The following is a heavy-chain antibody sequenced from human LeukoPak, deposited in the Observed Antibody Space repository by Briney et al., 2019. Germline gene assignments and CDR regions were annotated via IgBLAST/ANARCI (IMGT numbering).Heavy chain of an antibody. CDR1: GGSISSYY. CDR2: IYHTGYT. Sequence: SKTLSLTCTVSGGSISSYYWSWIRQPPGKGLEWIGTIYHTGYTYYNPSVKSRVTISIDTSKNQFSLKLSSVTAADTAVYYCARSGGSGSLNWFDPWGQGTLVTVSS. J-gene: IGHJ5*02. V-gene: IGHV4-59*12. D-gene: IGHD3-10*01. CDR3: ARSGGSGSLNWFDP.